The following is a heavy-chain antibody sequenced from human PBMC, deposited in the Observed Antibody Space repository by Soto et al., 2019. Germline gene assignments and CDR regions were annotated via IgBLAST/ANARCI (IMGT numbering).Heavy chain of an antibody. V-gene: IGHV4-30-4*01. J-gene: IGHJ6*02. Sequence: TSETLSLTCTVSGGSIKSDYYWAWVRQPPGGGLEWMGYKYYSGATDSDPSLEARVSFSVDTSKNQFFLNLTSVTVADTAVYYCARGRPNYFYYGLDVWGPGIPDTVSS. CDR1: GGSIKSDYY. CDR2: KYYSGAT. CDR3: ARGRPNYFYYGLDV.